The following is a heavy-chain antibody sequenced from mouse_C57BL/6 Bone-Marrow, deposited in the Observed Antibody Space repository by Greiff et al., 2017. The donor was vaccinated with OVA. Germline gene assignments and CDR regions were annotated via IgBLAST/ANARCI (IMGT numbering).Heavy chain of an antibody. D-gene: IGHD2-2*01. Sequence: VQLQQSGPELVKPGASVKISCKASGYTFTDYYMNWVKQSHGKSLEWIGDINPNNGGTSYNQKFKGKATLTVDKSSSTAYMELRSLTSEATAVYYGARGAVGLRRAWVADWGQGTLVTGSA. J-gene: IGHJ3*01. V-gene: IGHV1-26*01. CDR3: ARGAVGLRRAWVAD. CDR1: GYTFTDYY. CDR2: INPNNGGT.